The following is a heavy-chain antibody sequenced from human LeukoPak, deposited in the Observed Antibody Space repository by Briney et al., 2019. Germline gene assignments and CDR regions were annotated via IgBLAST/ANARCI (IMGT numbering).Heavy chain of an antibody. CDR2: IYDSGST. D-gene: IGHD1-26*01. V-gene: IGHV4-59*01. Sequence: PSETLSLTCTVSGGSISNYYWSWIRQPPGKGLEWIGYIYDSGSTNYNPSLKSRATISVDTSKNKFSLKLSSVTAADTAVYYCARGGSYLGHCDYWGQGSLVTVSS. CDR3: ARGGSYLGHCDY. CDR1: GGSISNYY. J-gene: IGHJ4*02.